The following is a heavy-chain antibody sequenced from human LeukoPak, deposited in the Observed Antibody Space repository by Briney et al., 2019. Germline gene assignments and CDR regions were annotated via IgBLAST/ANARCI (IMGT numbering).Heavy chain of an antibody. CDR2: INPSGGST. CDR3: ARGRGLRAAGGAFDI. V-gene: IGHV1-46*01. J-gene: IGHJ3*02. CDR1: GNTFTSYY. D-gene: IGHD6-13*01. Sequence: GASVKVSCKASGNTFTSYYIHWVRQAPGQGLEWMGIINPSGGSTSYAQKFQGRITMTRDTSTSTVYMELRSLRSDDTAVYYCARGRGLRAAGGAFDIWGQGTMVTVSS.